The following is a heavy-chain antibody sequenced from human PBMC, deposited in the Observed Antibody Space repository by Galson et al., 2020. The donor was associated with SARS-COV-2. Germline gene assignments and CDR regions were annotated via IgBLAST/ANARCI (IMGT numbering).Heavy chain of an antibody. CDR3: ARLSGIAAAGWVDY. CDR1: GGSISSSSYY. Sequence: SETLSLTCTVSGGSISSSSYYWGWIRQPPGKGLEWIGSIYYSGSTYYNPSLKSRVTISVDTSKNQFSLKLSSVTAADTAVYYCARLSGIAAAGWVDYWGQGTLVTVSS. CDR2: IYYSGST. D-gene: IGHD6-13*01. V-gene: IGHV4-39*01. J-gene: IGHJ4*02.